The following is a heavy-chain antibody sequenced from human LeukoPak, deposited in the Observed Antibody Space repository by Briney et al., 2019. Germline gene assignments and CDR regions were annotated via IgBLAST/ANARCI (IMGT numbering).Heavy chain of an antibody. D-gene: IGHD3-22*01. CDR3: ARSVGRGGLVYYDSSGYYKMDV. CDR1: GYTFTGYY. J-gene: IGHJ6*04. CDR2: INPNSGGT. V-gene: IGHV1-2*02. Sequence: ASVKVSCKASGYTFTGYYMHWVRQAPGQGLEWMGWINPNSGGTNYAQKFQGRVTMTRDTSISTAYMELSRLGSDDTAVYYCARSVGRGGLVYYDSSGYYKMDVWGKGTTVTVSS.